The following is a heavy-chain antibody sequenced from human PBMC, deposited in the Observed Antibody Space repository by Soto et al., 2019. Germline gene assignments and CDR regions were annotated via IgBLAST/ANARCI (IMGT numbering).Heavy chain of an antibody. D-gene: IGHD1-1*01. Sequence: EVQLVESGGGLLKPGGSLRLSCAASGFTFNKAWLSWVRQAPGKGLEWVGRIKSKGDGETTDYAAPVKGRFTISRDDSKNMLYLQMNSLKTEDTAVYYCSTGLGQHLIPFDYWGQGTLLTVSS. CDR3: STGLGQHLIPFDY. CDR1: GFTFNKAW. J-gene: IGHJ4*02. CDR2: IKSKGDGETT. V-gene: IGHV3-15*01.